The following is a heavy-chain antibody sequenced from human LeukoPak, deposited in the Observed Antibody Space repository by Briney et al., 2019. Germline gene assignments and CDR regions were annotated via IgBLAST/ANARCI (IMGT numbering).Heavy chain of an antibody. CDR3: ARVYCGGDCYLGAFDI. J-gene: IGHJ3*02. CDR2: INPNSGGT. Sequence: ASVKVSCKASGYTFTGYYMHWVRQAPGQGLEWMGWINPNSGGTNYAQKFQGRVTVTRDTSISTAYRELSRLRSDDTAVYYCARVYCGGDCYLGAFDIWGQGTMVTVSS. CDR1: GYTFTGYY. V-gene: IGHV1-2*02. D-gene: IGHD2-21*01.